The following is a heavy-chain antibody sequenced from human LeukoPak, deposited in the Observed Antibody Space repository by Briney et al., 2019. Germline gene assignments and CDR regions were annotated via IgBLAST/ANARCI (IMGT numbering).Heavy chain of an antibody. V-gene: IGHV1-46*01. Sequence: ASVKVSCKASGGTFSSYAISWVRQAPGQGLEWMGLIDPSGGNTGYAQKFQGRVIMTRDTSTSTVYMELSSLRSEDTAIYYCARDLGLRGVTNWFDPWGQGTQVTVSS. J-gene: IGHJ5*02. D-gene: IGHD3-10*01. CDR3: ARDLGLRGVTNWFDP. CDR1: GGTFSSYA. CDR2: IDPSGGNT.